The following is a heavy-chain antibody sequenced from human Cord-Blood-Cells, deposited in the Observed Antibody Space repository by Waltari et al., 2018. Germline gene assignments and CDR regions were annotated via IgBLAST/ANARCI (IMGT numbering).Heavy chain of an antibody. CDR1: GGSVRRGSYY. J-gene: IGHJ2*01. V-gene: IGHV4-61*01. CDR2: IFYSGST. CDR3: ARVVPHRPSYWYFDL. Sequence: QVQLQESGPGLVKPSATLSLTCTVSGGSVRRGSYYWSWIRQPPGKGLEWIGYIFYSGSTNYNPSLKSRVTISGDTSKNQFSLKLSSVTAADTAVYYCARVVPHRPSYWYFDLWGRGTLVTVSS.